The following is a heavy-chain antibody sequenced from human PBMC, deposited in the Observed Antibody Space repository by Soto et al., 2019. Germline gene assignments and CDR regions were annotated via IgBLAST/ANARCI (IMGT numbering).Heavy chain of an antibody. Sequence: GESLKISCKGSGYSFISYWIGWVRQMPGKGLEWMGIIYPGDSDTRYSPSFQGQVTISADKSISTSYLQWSSLKASDTAMYYCARQDSGSYPSYYYYGMDVWGQGTTVTVSS. CDR3: ARQDSGSYPSYYYYGMDV. J-gene: IGHJ6*02. CDR2: IYPGDSDT. CDR1: GYSFISYW. V-gene: IGHV5-51*01. D-gene: IGHD1-26*01.